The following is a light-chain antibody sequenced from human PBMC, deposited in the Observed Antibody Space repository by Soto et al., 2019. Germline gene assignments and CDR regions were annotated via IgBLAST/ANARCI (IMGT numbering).Light chain of an antibody. Sequence: EIVLTQSPGTVSLSPGERATLSCRASQSVSSRNLAWYRQKPGQAPSLLIFGASNRATGIPDRFSGSGFGTDFTLTISRREREDCAVYCCIRYGDSPPAYTFGQGTKLEIK. V-gene: IGKV3-20*01. CDR2: GAS. CDR1: QSVSSRN. CDR3: IRYGDSPPAYT. J-gene: IGKJ2*01.